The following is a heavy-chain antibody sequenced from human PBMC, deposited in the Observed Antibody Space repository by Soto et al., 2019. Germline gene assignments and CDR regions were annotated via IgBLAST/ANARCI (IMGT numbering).Heavy chain of an antibody. V-gene: IGHV2-5*02. D-gene: IGHD4-17*01. J-gene: IGHJ4*02. CDR1: GFSLRNSGVG. CDR2: IYWDDDK. CDR3: EHRTTGGFYFDC. Sequence: QITLKESGRTLVKPTQTLTLTCTFSGFSLRNSGVGVGWIRQPPGKALEWLALIYWDDDKRYSPSLKSRVTITKDTSKNQVVLTMTNMDPVDTATYYGEHRTTGGFYFDCWGQGTLVTVSS.